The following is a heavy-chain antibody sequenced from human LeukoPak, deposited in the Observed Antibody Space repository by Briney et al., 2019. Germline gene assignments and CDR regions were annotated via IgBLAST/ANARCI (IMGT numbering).Heavy chain of an antibody. CDR1: GFTFRSYG. CDR2: ISDNGANT. CDR3: ARGNGDTFGALDF. Sequence: GGTLRLSCAASGFTFRSYGMSWVRQAPGKGLEWVSIISDNGANTYYADSVRGRFTISRDNSQNTLYLQMNSLRAEDTAVYYCARGNGDTFGALDFWGQGILVTVSA. D-gene: IGHD4/OR15-4a*01. V-gene: IGHV3-23*01. J-gene: IGHJ4*02.